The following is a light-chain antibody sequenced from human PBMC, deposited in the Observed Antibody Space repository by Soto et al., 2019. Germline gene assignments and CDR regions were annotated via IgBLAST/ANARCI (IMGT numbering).Light chain of an antibody. J-gene: IGKJ2*01. CDR3: QQGHDWPLT. CDR2: GAS. CDR1: QSITSE. Sequence: EIVMTQSPATLSVSPGERATLSCRASQSITSELAWYQQKPGQPPRLLVYGASTRATGVPARFTGSGSGSEFTLTINGLQSEDFAVYYCQQGHDWPLTFGQGTGLEI. V-gene: IGKV3-15*01.